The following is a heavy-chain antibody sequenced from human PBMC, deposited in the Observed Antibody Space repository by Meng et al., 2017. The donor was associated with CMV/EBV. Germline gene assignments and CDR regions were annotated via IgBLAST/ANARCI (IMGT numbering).Heavy chain of an antibody. CDR2: IYYSGST. Sequence: SETLSLTCTVSGGSVSSGSYYWSWIRQPPGKGLEWIGYIYYSGSTNYNPSLKSRVTISVDTSKNQFSLKLSSVTAADTAVYYCARRGRQYYYYGMDVWGQGTTVTVS. J-gene: IGHJ6*02. D-gene: IGHD1-26*01. CDR3: ARRGRQYYYYGMDV. V-gene: IGHV4-61*01. CDR1: GGSVSSGSYY.